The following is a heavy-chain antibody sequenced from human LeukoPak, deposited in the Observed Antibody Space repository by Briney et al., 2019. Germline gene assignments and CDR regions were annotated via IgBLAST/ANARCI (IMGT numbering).Heavy chain of an antibody. CDR2: IYTSGST. D-gene: IGHD6-19*01. CDR1: GGSISPYY. Sequence: PSETLSLTCTVSGGSISPYYWSWMRQPAGKGLEWIGRIYTSGSTNYNPSLKSRVTMSIDASKKQFSLKLTSVTAADTAVYYCASSLYTTGWYVVYWGQGTLVTVSS. CDR3: ASSLYTTGWYVVY. J-gene: IGHJ4*02. V-gene: IGHV4-4*07.